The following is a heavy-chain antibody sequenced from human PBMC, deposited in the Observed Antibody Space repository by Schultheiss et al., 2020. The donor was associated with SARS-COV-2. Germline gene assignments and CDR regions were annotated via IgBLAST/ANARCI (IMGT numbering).Heavy chain of an antibody. Sequence: ASVKVSCKASGYTFTGYYMHWVRQAPGQGLEWMGWINPNSGGTNYAQKFQGRVTMTRDTSISTAYMELSRLRSDDTAVYYCAREAGITGTTGYWGQGTLVTVSS. J-gene: IGHJ4*02. CDR1: GYTFTGYY. CDR3: AREAGITGTTGY. D-gene: IGHD1-20*01. V-gene: IGHV1-2*02. CDR2: INPNSGGT.